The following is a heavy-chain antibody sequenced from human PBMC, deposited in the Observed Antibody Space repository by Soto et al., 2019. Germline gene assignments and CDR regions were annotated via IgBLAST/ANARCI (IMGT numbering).Heavy chain of an antibody. D-gene: IGHD1-20*01. CDR2: SYYSGTT. CDR3: TRRYNWNDNHFDP. J-gene: IGHJ5*02. Sequence: PSETLSLTCTVSGASISVHSYYWTWIRQPPGKGLEWIGSSYYSGTTYFNPSLKSRATISVETSKNQFSLRLTSVTAADTAIYYCTRRYNWNDNHFDPWGPGDLVTVSS. V-gene: IGHV4-39*01. CDR1: GASISVHSYY.